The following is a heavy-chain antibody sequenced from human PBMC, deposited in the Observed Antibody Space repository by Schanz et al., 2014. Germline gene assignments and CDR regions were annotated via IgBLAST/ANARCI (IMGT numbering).Heavy chain of an antibody. CDR2: IKHDGSEK. D-gene: IGHD3-3*01. J-gene: IGHJ3*02. CDR1: GFAFDPYW. CDR3: ARVGGTYYDFWSGVPPTVMHDGFDI. Sequence: EVQLVESGGGLVQPGGSLRLSCAASGFAFDPYWMTGVRQAQGKGLEGGANIKHDGSEKYYVDSVKGRFTISRDNAKNSMYLEMNSLRAEDTAVFYCARVGGTYYDFWSGVPPTVMHDGFDIWGQGTMVTVS. V-gene: IGHV3-7*01.